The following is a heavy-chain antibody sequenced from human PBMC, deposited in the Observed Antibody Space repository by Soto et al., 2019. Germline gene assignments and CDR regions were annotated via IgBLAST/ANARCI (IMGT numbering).Heavy chain of an antibody. V-gene: IGHV4-30-4*02. D-gene: IGHD3-16*01. Sequence: SEPLSHTYQGPGRSIRPGAAFWSWIRHPPGRGLDWMGYISYSYNTYYNPSLKSRVPISLDMSKNQFSLKLSAVTAADTAVYYCARTNYDYVWGSWRFDYWGQGTLVTVSS. J-gene: IGHJ4*02. CDR2: ISYSYNT. CDR3: ARTNYDYVWGSWRFDY. CDR1: GRSIRPGAAF.